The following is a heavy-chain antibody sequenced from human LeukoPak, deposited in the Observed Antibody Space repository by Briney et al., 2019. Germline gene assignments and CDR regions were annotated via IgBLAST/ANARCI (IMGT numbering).Heavy chain of an antibody. CDR1: GFTFAKYA. CDR3: AKDRAGAN. Sequence: GGSLKLSCVGSGFTFAKYAMTWVREAPGKGLEWVSVISGSGNVTYYAESVKGRFTISRDNSKRTLYLQMDSLRADDTAIYYCAKDRAGANWGQGTLVLVST. CDR2: ISGSGNVT. J-gene: IGHJ4*02. V-gene: IGHV3-23*01.